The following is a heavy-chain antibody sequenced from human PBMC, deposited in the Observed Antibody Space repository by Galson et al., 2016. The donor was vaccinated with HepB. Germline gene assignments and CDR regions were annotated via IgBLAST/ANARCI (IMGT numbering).Heavy chain of an antibody. CDR1: GDSVTSDSTC. Sequence: CAISGDSVTSDSTCWNWIRQSPSRGLEWLGRTYYRSKWFNGYALSMKSRITINSDTSRNQFSLQLDSVTPDDTATYFCTRGYMQNGMNVWGQGTTVTVSS. CDR3: TRGYMQNGMNV. J-gene: IGHJ6*02. CDR2: TYYRSKWFN. D-gene: IGHD2-8*01. V-gene: IGHV6-1*01.